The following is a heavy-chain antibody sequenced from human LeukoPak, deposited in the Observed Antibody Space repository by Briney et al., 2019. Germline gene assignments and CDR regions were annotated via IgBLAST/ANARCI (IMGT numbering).Heavy chain of an antibody. Sequence: ASVKVSCKASGYTFTGYYMHWVRQAPGQGLEWMGWINPNSGGTNYAQKFQGRVTMTRDTSISTAYMELSRLRSDDTAVYYCARDLEVVIVATWDNYWGQGTLVTVSS. D-gene: IGHD5-12*01. CDR2: INPNSGGT. J-gene: IGHJ4*02. CDR3: ARDLEVVIVATWDNY. V-gene: IGHV1-2*02. CDR1: GYTFTGYY.